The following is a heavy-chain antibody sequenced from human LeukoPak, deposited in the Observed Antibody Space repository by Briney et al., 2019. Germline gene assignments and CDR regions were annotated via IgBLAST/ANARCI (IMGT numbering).Heavy chain of an antibody. Sequence: GGSLRLSCAASGFTFSSYAMHWVRQAPGKGLEWVAVISYDGSNKYYADSVKGRFTISRDNSKNTLYLQMNSLRAEDTAVYYCAREEAGRVVPFFAYWGQGTLVTVSS. CDR2: ISYDGSNK. D-gene: IGHD3-10*01. V-gene: IGHV3-30-3*01. CDR3: AREEAGRVVPFFAY. CDR1: GFTFSSYA. J-gene: IGHJ4*02.